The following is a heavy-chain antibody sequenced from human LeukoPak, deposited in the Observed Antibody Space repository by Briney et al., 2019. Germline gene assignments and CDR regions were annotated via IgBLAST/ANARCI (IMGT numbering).Heavy chain of an antibody. Sequence: GGSLRLSCAASGFTFSSYAMSWVRQAPGKVLEWVSSISGSSGATQYADSVQGRFAISRDNSKNTLYLQMNSLRAEDTAVYFCARDPNGDYIGTFDMWGRGTMVSVSS. CDR1: GFTFSSYA. J-gene: IGHJ3*02. D-gene: IGHD4-17*01. V-gene: IGHV3-23*01. CDR3: ARDPNGDYIGTFDM. CDR2: ISGSSGAT.